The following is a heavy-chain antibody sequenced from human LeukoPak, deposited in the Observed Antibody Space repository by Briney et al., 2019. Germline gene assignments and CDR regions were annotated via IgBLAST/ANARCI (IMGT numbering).Heavy chain of an antibody. Sequence: SQTLSLTCAISGDSVSSNTAAWNWVRQSPSRGLEWQGRTYYRSKWYYDYAFSVKSRITINPDTSKNLFSLQLNSVTPEDTAVYYCARDPGYYYAMDVWGQGTTVTVSS. CDR2: TYYRSKWYY. J-gene: IGHJ6*02. CDR3: ARDPGYYYAMDV. V-gene: IGHV6-1*01. CDR1: GDSVSSNTAA. D-gene: IGHD2-15*01.